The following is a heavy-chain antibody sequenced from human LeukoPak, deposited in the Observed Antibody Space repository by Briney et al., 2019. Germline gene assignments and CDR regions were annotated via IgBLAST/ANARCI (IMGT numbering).Heavy chain of an antibody. V-gene: IGHV4-39*01. CDR3: ARQGSGSYYLWAYDY. Sequence: PSETLSLTCTVSGGSIRSSSYYWGWIRQPPGKGLEWIGSIYYSGSTYYNPSLKSRVTISVDTSKNQFSLKLSSVTAADTAVYYCARQGSGSYYLWAYDYWGQGTLVTVSS. CDR1: GGSIRSSSYY. J-gene: IGHJ4*02. CDR2: IYYSGST. D-gene: IGHD3-10*01.